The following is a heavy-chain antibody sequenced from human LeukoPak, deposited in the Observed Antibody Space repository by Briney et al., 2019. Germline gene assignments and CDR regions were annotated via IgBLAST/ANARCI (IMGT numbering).Heavy chain of an antibody. V-gene: IGHV3-11*06. CDR2: ISSSSSYT. CDR3: ARGHLWFGEPILDY. Sequence: GGSLRLSCAASGFTFSDYYMSWIRQAPGEGLGWVSYISSSSSYTNYADSVKGRFTISRDNAKNSLYLQMNSLRAEDTAVYYCARGHLWFGEPILDYWGQGTLVTVSS. J-gene: IGHJ4*02. D-gene: IGHD3-10*01. CDR1: GFTFSDYY.